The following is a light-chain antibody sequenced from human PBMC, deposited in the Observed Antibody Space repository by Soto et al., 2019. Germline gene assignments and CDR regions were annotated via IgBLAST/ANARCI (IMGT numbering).Light chain of an antibody. Sequence: IQMTQSPSTLSASVGAIVTITFRASQSVNTWLAWYQQKPGKAPVLLIYDASSLKSGVPSRFSGSGSGTEFTLTITSLQPDDFAIYYCQHYHGYPFTFGPGTKVDIK. V-gene: IGKV1-5*01. CDR2: DAS. CDR1: QSVNTW. CDR3: QHYHGYPFT. J-gene: IGKJ3*01.